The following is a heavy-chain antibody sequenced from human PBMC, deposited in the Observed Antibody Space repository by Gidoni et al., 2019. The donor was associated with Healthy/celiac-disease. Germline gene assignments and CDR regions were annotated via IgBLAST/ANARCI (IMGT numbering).Heavy chain of an antibody. CDR1: GGSLSGYY. V-gene: IGHV4-34*01. CDR3: ATYCSSTSCYSWVFDY. Sequence: VQLQQWGAGLLKPSETLSLTCAVYGGSLSGYYWSWIRQPPGKGLEWTGEIHHSGSPNYNPSLKSRVTLSVDTSKNQFSLKLSSVTAADTAVYYCATYCSSTSCYSWVFDYWGQGTLVTVSS. J-gene: IGHJ4*02. CDR2: IHHSGSP. D-gene: IGHD2-2*02.